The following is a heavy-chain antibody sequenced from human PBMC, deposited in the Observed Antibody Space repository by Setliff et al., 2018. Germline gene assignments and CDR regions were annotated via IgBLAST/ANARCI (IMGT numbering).Heavy chain of an antibody. CDR1: GGTFNSYG. Sequence: GASVKVSCKTSGGTFNSYGIDWVRQAPGKGLEWMGGFDPEDGETIYAQKFQGRVTMTEDTSTDTAYMELSSLRSEDTAVYYCATPVSWIQLVLYPQGHPEPFDYWGQGTLVTVSS. J-gene: IGHJ4*02. V-gene: IGHV1-24*01. D-gene: IGHD5-18*01. CDR2: FDPEDGET. CDR3: ATPVSWIQLVLYPQGHPEPFDY.